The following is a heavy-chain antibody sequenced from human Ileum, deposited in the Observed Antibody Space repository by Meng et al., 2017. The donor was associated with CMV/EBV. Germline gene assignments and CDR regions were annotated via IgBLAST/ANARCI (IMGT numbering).Heavy chain of an antibody. CDR1: GFTFTRYG. CDR2: ITTGGST. V-gene: IGHV3-23*01. J-gene: IGHJ4*02. CDR3: AMSRPYDPIY. D-gene: IGHD3-3*01. Sequence: GGSLRLSCAASGFTFTRYGMTWVRQAPGKGLEWVSGITTGGSTYYADSVKGRFTISRDNSENTLYLQMNSLRVDDTAVYYCAMSRPYDPIYWGQGTLVTVSS.